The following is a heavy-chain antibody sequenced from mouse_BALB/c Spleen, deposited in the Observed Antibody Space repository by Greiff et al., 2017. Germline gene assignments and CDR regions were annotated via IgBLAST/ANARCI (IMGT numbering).Heavy chain of an antibody. CDR1: GFNIKDTY. J-gene: IGHJ1*01. CDR3: ARSLYDGYSRWYFDV. Sequence: EVQLQQSGAELVKPGASVKLSCTASGFNIKDTYMHWVKQRPEQGLEWIGRIDPANGNTKYDPKFQGKATITADTSSNTAYLQLSSLTSEDTAVYYCARSLYDGYSRWYFDVWGAGTTVTVSS. V-gene: IGHV14-3*02. D-gene: IGHD2-3*01. CDR2: IDPANGNT.